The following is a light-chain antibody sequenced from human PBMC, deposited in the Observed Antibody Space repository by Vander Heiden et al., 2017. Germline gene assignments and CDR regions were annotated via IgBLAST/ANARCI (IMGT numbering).Light chain of an antibody. CDR2: WAS. CDR3: QQYYSTPYT. V-gene: IGKV4-1*01. Sequence: DLVKTQSPDSLAVSLGESATISGKSSQSVLYSSNNKNYLAWYQQKPGQPPKLLIYWASTLESGVPDRFSGSGSGTDFTLTISSLQAEDVAVYYCQQYYSTPYTFGQGTKLEIK. J-gene: IGKJ2*01. CDR1: QSVLYSSNNKNY.